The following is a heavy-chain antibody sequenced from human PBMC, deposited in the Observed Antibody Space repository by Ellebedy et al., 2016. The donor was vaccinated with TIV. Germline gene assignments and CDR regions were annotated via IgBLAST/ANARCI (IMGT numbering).Heavy chain of an antibody. J-gene: IGHJ4*02. Sequence: ASVKVSCXASGYTFTSYYMHWVRQAPGQGLQWMGVINPSGGSTTYAQKFQGRVTMTRDTSTSTVYMELSSLRSEDTAVYYCARGGFPFGELFHCGYWGQGTLVTVSS. D-gene: IGHD3-10*01. V-gene: IGHV1-46*01. CDR3: ARGGFPFGELFHCGY. CDR2: INPSGGST. CDR1: GYTFTSYY.